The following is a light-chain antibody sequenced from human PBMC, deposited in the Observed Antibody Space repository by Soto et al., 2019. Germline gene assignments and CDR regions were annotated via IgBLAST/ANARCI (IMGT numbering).Light chain of an antibody. CDR1: QSVSSY. Sequence: EIVLTQSPATLSLSPGERATLSYRASQSVSSYLAWYQQKPGQAPRLLIYDASNRATGIPARFSGSGSATDFTLTISSLEPEDFAVYYCQQRSNWPPYTFGQGTKLEIK. J-gene: IGKJ2*01. CDR2: DAS. CDR3: QQRSNWPPYT. V-gene: IGKV3-11*01.